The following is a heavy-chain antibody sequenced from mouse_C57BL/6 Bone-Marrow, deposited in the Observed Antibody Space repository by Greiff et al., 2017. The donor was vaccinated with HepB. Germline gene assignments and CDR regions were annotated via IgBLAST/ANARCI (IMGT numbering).Heavy chain of an antibody. Sequence: EVQLQESGAELVKPGASVKLSCTASGFNINDYYMHWVKQRTEQGLEWIGRIDPEDGETKYAQKFQGKATITADTSSNTAYLQLSSLTSEDTAVYYCATPSYFDVWGTGTTVTVSS. J-gene: IGHJ1*03. CDR2: IDPEDGET. CDR1: GFNINDYY. V-gene: IGHV14-2*01. CDR3: ATPSYFDV.